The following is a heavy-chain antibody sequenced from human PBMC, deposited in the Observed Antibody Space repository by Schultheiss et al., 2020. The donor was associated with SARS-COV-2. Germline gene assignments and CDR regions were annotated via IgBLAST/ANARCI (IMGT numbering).Heavy chain of an antibody. CDR2: IHHSGST. J-gene: IGHJ4*02. D-gene: IGHD3-22*01. CDR1: GFTVSSNY. CDR3: ARGGDYDSSGPFDY. Sequence: GSLRLSCAASGFTVSSNYMSWVRQAPGKGLEWIGEIHHSGSTYYNPSLKSRVTISVDTSKNQFSLKLSSVTAADTAVYYCARGGDYDSSGPFDYWGQGTLVTVSS. V-gene: IGHV4-4*02.